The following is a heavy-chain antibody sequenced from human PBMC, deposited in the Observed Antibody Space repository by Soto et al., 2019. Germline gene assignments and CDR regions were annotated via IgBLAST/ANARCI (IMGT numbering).Heavy chain of an antibody. CDR2: ISSSGSTI. D-gene: IGHD3-9*01. Sequence: GGSLRLSCAASGFTFSDYYMSWIRQAPGKGLEWVSYISSSGSTIYYADSVKGRFTISRDNAKNSLYLQMNSLRAEDTAVYYCASNYDILTGYYFDPWGQGTLVTVSS. V-gene: IGHV3-11*01. CDR1: GFTFSDYY. J-gene: IGHJ5*02. CDR3: ASNYDILTGYYFDP.